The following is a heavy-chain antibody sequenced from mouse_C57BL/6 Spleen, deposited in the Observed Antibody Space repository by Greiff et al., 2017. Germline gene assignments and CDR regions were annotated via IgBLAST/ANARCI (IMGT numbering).Heavy chain of an antibody. CDR2: INPNHGGT. V-gene: IGHV1-18*01. J-gene: IGHJ2*01. CDR1: GYTFPDYN. D-gene: IGHD3-3*01. Sequence: VQLKESGPELVKPGASVKIPCKASGYTFPDYNMDWVKQSHGKSLEWIGDINPNHGGTIYNQKFKGKATLTVDKSSSTAYMELRSLTSEDTAVYYCARRRGQYYFDDWGTGTTLTVSS. CDR3: ARRRGQYYFDD.